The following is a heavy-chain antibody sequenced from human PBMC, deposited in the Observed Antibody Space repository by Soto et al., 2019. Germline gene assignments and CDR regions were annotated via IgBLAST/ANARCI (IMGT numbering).Heavy chain of an antibody. CDR3: ARHDYYESSGYPPDY. CDR1: GGSISSSSYY. J-gene: IGHJ4*02. V-gene: IGHV4-39*01. D-gene: IGHD3-22*01. Sequence: PSETLSLTGTVSGGSISSSSYYWGWIRQPPGKGLEWIGSIYYSGSTYYNPSLKSRGTISVDASKNQFSLKLSSVTAADTAVYYCARHDYYESSGYPPDYWGQGTLVTVSS. CDR2: IYYSGST.